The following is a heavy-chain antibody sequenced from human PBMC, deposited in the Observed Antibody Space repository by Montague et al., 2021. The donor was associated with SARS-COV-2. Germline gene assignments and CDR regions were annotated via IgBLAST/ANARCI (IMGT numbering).Heavy chain of an antibody. Sequence: SETLSLTCTVSGGSVSSSPYYWGWIRQPPGRGLEWVGSISYSGRTYFSPPLKSRLTISVDSSENQFSLRLSSVTAAGTAVYYCASSYYYVSGTYVYNYYMDVWGKGTTVTVSS. CDR2: ISYSGRT. CDR1: GGSVSSSPYY. D-gene: IGHD3-10*01. J-gene: IGHJ6*03. V-gene: IGHV4-39*01. CDR3: ASSYYYVSGTYVYNYYMDV.